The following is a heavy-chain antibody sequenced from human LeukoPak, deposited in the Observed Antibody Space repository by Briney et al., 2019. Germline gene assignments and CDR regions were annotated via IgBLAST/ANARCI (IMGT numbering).Heavy chain of an antibody. CDR2: ISYDGSNK. D-gene: IGHD5-12*01. J-gene: IGHJ4*02. V-gene: IGHV3-30*18. CDR1: GFTFSSYG. Sequence: GRSLRLSCAASGFTFSSYGMHWVRQAPGTGLEWVAVISYDGSNKYYADSVKGRFTISRDNSKNTVYLQMNSLRVEDTAVYYCAKELVGSGYADWGQGTLVTVSS. CDR3: AKELVGSGYAD.